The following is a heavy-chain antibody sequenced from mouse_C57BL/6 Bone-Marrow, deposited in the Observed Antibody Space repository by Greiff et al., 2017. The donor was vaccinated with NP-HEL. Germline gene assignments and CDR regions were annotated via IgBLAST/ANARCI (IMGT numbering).Heavy chain of an antibody. J-gene: IGHJ3*01. Sequence: VKLVESGPGILQPSQTLSLTCSFSGSSLSTFGMGVGWIRQPSGKGLEWLAHIWWDDDKYYNPALKSRLTISKDTSKNQVFLKIANVDTADTATYYCARTPIYYDYDEGFAYWGQGTLVTVSA. D-gene: IGHD2-4*01. CDR2: IWWDDDK. CDR1: GSSLSTFGMG. CDR3: ARTPIYYDYDEGFAY. V-gene: IGHV8-8*01.